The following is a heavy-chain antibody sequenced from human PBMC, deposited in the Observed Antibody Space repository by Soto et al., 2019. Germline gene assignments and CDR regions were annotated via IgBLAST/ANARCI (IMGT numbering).Heavy chain of an antibody. D-gene: IGHD1-26*01. CDR1: GGTFSSYA. J-gene: IGHJ4*02. V-gene: IGHV1-69*13. Sequence: SVNVSCKASGGTFSSYAISWVRQAPGQGLEWMGGIIPIFGTANYAQKFQGRVTITADESTSTAYMELSSLRSEDTAVYYCARGLYSGSTPVWEFDYWGQGTLVTVSS. CDR2: IIPIFGTA. CDR3: ARGLYSGSTPVWEFDY.